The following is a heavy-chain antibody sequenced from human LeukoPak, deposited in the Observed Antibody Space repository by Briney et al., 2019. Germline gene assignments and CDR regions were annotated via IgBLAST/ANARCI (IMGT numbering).Heavy chain of an antibody. V-gene: IGHV3-23*01. D-gene: IGHD3-10*01. Sequence: GGSLRLSCAASGFTFSSYAMSWVRQAPGKGLEWVSAISGSGGSTYYADSVKGRFTISRDNSKNTLYLQMNSLRAEDTAVYYCAKESTMVRVPGGDAFDIWGQGTMVTVSS. J-gene: IGHJ3*02. CDR2: ISGSGGST. CDR3: AKESTMVRVPGGDAFDI. CDR1: GFTFSSYA.